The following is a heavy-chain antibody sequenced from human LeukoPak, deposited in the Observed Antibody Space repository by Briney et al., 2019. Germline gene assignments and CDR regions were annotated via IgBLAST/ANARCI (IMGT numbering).Heavy chain of an antibody. V-gene: IGHV4-34*01. CDR2: INHSGST. J-gene: IGHJ6*02. CDR3: ARGVFVDTAMENYYYYYGMDV. CDR1: GGSFSGYY. D-gene: IGHD5-18*01. Sequence: PSETLSLTCAVYGGSFSGYYWSWIRQPPGKGLEWIGEINHSGSTNYNPSLKSRVTISVDMSKNQFSLKLSSVTAADTAVYYCARGVFVDTAMENYYYYYGMDVWGQGTTVTVSS.